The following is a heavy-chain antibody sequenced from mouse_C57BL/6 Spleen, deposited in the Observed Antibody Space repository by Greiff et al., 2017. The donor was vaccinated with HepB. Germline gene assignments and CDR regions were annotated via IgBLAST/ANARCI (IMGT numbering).Heavy chain of an antibody. V-gene: IGHV1-15*01. CDR1: GYTFTDYE. Sequence: QVQLKQSGAELVRPGASVTLSCKASGYTFTDYEMHWVKQTPVHGLEWIGAIDPETGGTAYNQKFKGKAILTADKSSSTAYMELRSLTSEDSAVYYCTRSRSTMVKDYWGQGTTLTVSS. D-gene: IGHD2-2*01. CDR3: TRSRSTMVKDY. J-gene: IGHJ2*01. CDR2: IDPETGGT.